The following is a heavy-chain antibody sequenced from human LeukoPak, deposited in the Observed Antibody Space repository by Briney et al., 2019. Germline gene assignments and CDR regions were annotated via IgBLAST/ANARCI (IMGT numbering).Heavy chain of an antibody. V-gene: IGHV1-8*03. CDR3: AKRAKTDAFDI. J-gene: IGHJ3*02. CDR1: GYTFTSYD. CDR2: MNPNSGNT. Sequence: ASVKVSYKASGYTFTSYDINWVRQATGQGLEWMGWMNPNSGNTGYAQKFQGRVTITTDESTSTAYMELSSLRSEDTAVYYCAKRAKTDAFDIWGQGTMVTVSS.